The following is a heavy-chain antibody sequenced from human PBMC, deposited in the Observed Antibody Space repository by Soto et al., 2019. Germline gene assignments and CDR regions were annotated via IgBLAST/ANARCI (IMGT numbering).Heavy chain of an antibody. V-gene: IGHV3-23*01. CDR3: AKDRYSSGWSSSDFDY. CDR2: ISGSGGST. CDR1: GFTFSSYA. J-gene: IGHJ4*02. D-gene: IGHD6-19*01. Sequence: GGSLSLSCAASGFTFSSYAMSWVRQAPGKGLEWVSAISGSGGSTYYADSVKGRFTISRDNSKNTLYLQMNSLRAEDTAVYYCAKDRYSSGWSSSDFDYWGQGTLVTVSS.